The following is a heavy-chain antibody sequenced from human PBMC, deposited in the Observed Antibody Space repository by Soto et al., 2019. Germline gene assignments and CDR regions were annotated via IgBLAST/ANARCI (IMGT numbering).Heavy chain of an antibody. CDR2: ISYDGSNK. J-gene: IGHJ4*02. Sequence: GGSLRLSCAASGFTFSSYGMHWVRQAPGKGLEWVAVISYDGSNKYYADSVKGRFTISRDNSKNTLYLQMNSLRAEDTAVYYCAKSHYDFWREASYFDYWGQGTLVTVSS. D-gene: IGHD3-3*01. CDR1: GFTFSSYG. V-gene: IGHV3-30*18. CDR3: AKSHYDFWREASYFDY.